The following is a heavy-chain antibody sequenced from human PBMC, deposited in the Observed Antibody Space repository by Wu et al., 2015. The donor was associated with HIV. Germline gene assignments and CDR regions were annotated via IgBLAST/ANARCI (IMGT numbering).Heavy chain of an antibody. CDR1: GYTFTSYG. V-gene: IGHV1-18*01. Sequence: QVQLVQSGAEVKKPGASVKVSCKASGYTFTSYGISWVRQAPGQGLEWMGWISAYNGNTNYAQKLQGRVTMTTDTSTSTAYMELRSLRYDDTAVYYCARGQLEINYYESSGSAGWFDPGAREPGHRLL. J-gene: IGHJ5*02. CDR3: ARGQLEINYYESSGSAGWFDP. CDR2: ISAYNGNT. D-gene: IGHD3-22*01.